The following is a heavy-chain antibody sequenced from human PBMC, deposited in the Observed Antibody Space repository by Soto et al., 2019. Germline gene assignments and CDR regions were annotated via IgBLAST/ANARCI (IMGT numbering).Heavy chain of an antibody. J-gene: IGHJ5*02. V-gene: IGHV3-21*01. CDR3: ARDSTTGATKGRPWDP. Sequence: GGSLRLSCAASGFTFSSYSMNWVRQAPGKGLEWVSSISPTSNYMYYADSLKGRFTISRDNAKNSLYLQMNSLRAEDTAVYYCARDSTTGATKGRPWDPWGQGTLVTVSS. CDR1: GFTFSSYS. CDR2: ISPTSNYM. D-gene: IGHD1-1*01.